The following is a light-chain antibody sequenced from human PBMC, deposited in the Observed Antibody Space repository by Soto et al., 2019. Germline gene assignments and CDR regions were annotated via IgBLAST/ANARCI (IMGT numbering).Light chain of an antibody. J-gene: IGKJ1*01. V-gene: IGKV3-20*01. CDR3: HQFGSSPWT. CDR2: DAS. CDR1: QSVSGSQ. Sequence: EIVLTQSPGTLSMSPGKRATLSCRASQSVSGSQLAWYQQKPGQAPRLLIYDASTRTTDIPDRFSGSGSGTDFTLTISRLEPEDFAMYYCHQFGSSPWTFGQGTRVEI.